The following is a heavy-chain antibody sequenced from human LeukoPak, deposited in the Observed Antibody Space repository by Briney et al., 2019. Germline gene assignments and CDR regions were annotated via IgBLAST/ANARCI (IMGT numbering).Heavy chain of an antibody. CDR3: VREQNGFDS. V-gene: IGHV3-53*01. J-gene: IGHJ5*01. Sequence: GGSLRLSCAASEFTFSTYSMNWVRQAPGKGLEWVSVIYSGGSTYYIDSVKGRFTISRDNSKNTLYLQMNSLRAEDTARYFCVREQNGFDSWGQGTVVTVSS. CDR1: EFTFSTYS. CDR2: IYSGGST.